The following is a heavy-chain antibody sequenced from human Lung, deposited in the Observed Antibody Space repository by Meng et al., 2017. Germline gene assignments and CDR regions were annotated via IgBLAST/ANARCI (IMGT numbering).Heavy chain of an antibody. D-gene: IGHD2-15*01. V-gene: IGHV3-21*01. J-gene: IGHJ4*02. CDR1: GFPFSSYS. CDR3: ARGRVVVAATPSDY. CDR2: ISSSSA. Sequence: EVQLVESVGGLVNPGGSLRLSCAASGFPFSSYSMNWVRQAPGKGLEWVSSISSSSAYADSVKGRFTISRDNAKNSLYLQMNSLRAEDTAVYYCARGRVVVAATPSDYWGQGTLVTVSS.